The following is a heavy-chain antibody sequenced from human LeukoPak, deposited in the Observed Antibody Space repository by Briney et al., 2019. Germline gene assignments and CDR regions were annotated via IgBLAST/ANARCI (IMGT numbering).Heavy chain of an antibody. J-gene: IGHJ6*04. V-gene: IGHV1-69*01. CDR1: GGTFSSYA. CDR3: ARDFLGSAGHGMDV. CDR2: IIPIFGTA. Sequence: SVKVSCKASGGTFSSYAISWVRQAPGQGLEWMGGIIPIFGTANYAQKFQGRVTITADESTSTAYMELSSLRSDDTAVYYCARDFLGSAGHGMDVWGKGTTVTVSS.